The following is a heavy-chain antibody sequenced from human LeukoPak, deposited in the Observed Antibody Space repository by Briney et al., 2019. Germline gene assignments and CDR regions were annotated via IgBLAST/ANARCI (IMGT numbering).Heavy chain of an antibody. V-gene: IGHV1-18*01. CDR2: ISAYNGNT. D-gene: IGHD2-2*01. Sequence: ASVKVSCKASGYTFTSYGISWVRQAPGQGLEWMGWISAYNGNTNYAQKLQGRVTMTTDTSTSTAYMELRSLRSDDTAVYYCARGADIVVVPAAIKGGDYYYYYMDVWGKGTTVTISS. CDR3: ARGADIVVVPAAIKGGDYYYYYMDV. CDR1: GYTFTSYG. J-gene: IGHJ6*03.